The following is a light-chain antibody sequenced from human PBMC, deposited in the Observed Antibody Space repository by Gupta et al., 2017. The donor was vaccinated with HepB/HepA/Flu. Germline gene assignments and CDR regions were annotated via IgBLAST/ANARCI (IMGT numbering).Light chain of an antibody. Sequence: QSALTQPPSASGSPVQSVTISCPGTSRDVGGYNHVSWYQQPPGTAPKLMIFEVNQRPAGVPDRFSGSKSGNTASLTVSGLQADDEANYYCSADAGSNNVVFGGGTRLTVL. J-gene: IGLJ2*01. CDR3: SADAGSNNVV. CDR1: SRDVGGYNH. CDR2: EVN. V-gene: IGLV2-8*01.